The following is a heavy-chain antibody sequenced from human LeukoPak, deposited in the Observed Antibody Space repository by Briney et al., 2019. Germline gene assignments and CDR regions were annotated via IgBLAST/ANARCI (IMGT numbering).Heavy chain of an antibody. CDR1: GYTFTGYY. CDR2: INPNSGGT. Sequence: ASVKVSCKASGYTFTGYYMHWVRQAPGQGLEWMGWINPNSGGTNYAQKFQGRVTMTRDTSISTAYMELSRLRSDDTAVYYCAREFSSITTYYYGVDVWGQGTTVTVSS. CDR3: AREFSSITTYYYGVDV. D-gene: IGHD3-3*01. V-gene: IGHV1-2*02. J-gene: IGHJ6*02.